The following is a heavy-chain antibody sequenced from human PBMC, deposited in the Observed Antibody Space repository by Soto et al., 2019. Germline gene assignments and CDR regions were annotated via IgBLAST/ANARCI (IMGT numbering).Heavy chain of an antibody. Sequence: GGSLRLSCAASGFTFSSYGMNWVRQSPGKGLEWISYIGGSGSRTYYADSVKGRFTISRDKAKNSLYLQMNSLRDEDTAVYFCARDRSGYDYYYYYGMDVWGQGTTVTVSS. D-gene: IGHD5-12*01. CDR3: ARDRSGYDYYYYYGMDV. V-gene: IGHV3-48*02. J-gene: IGHJ6*02. CDR1: GFTFSSYG. CDR2: IGGSGSRT.